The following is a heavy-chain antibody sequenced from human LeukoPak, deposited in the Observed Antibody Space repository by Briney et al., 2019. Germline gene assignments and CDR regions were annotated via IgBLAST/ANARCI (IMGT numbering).Heavy chain of an antibody. J-gene: IGHJ6*03. D-gene: IGHD3-22*01. Sequence: SSETLSLTCTVSGGSISSSSYYWGWIRQPPGKGLEWIGSINYSGSTYYNPSLKSRVTMSVDTSKNQFSLKLSSVTAADTAVYYCARDRYYYDSSGYNYMDVWGKGTTVTISS. V-gene: IGHV4-39*07. CDR3: ARDRYYYDSSGYNYMDV. CDR1: GGSISSSSYY. CDR2: INYSGST.